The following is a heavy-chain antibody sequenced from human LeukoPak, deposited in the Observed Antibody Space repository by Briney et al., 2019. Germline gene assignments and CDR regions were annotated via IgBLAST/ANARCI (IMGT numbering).Heavy chain of an antibody. CDR1: GFTFNTFN. CDR3: ARGHYDVLASSYKWTPDY. V-gene: IGHV3-21*01. CDR2: INSGGDYK. J-gene: IGHJ4*02. Sequence: PGGFLRLSCAPSGFTFNTFNMNWFRQAPGKGLEWVSSINSGGDYKYYADSVKGRFTTSRDNAKNSLSLQLSSLRVEDTAIYYCARGHYDVLASSYKWTPDYWGQGTLVTVSS. D-gene: IGHD3-9*01.